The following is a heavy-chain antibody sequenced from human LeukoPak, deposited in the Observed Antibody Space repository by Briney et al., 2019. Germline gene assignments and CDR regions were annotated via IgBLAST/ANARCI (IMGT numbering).Heavy chain of an antibody. V-gene: IGHV3-23*01. CDR3: AKAPVVVVAATPVDY. CDR2: ISGSGGST. Sequence: GGSLRLSCAASGFTFSSYGTSWVRQASGKGLEWVSAISGSGGSTYYADSVKGRFTISRDNSKNTLYLQMNSLRAEDTAVYYCAKAPVVVVAATPVDYWGQGTLVTVSS. D-gene: IGHD2-15*01. CDR1: GFTFSSYG. J-gene: IGHJ4*02.